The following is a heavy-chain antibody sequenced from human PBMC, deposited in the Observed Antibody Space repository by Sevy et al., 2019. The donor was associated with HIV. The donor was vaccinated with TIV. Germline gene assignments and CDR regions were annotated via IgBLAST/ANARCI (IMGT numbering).Heavy chain of an antibody. J-gene: IGHJ4*02. CDR2: IGWNSGSV. D-gene: IGHD3-10*01. V-gene: IGHV3-9*01. CDR3: AKDLLPYGSGSYPLDY. Sequence: GGSLRLSYAASGFRFEDYGMHWVRRAPGKGLEWVSGIGWNSGSVGYAVSVKGRFTISRDNAKNLLYLQMNSLTSEDTALYYCAKDLLPYGSGSYPLDYWGQGTVVTVSS. CDR1: GFRFEDYG.